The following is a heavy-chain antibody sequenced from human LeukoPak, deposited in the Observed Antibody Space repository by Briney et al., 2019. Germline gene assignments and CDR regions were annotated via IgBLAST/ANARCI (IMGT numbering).Heavy chain of an antibody. CDR2: INHSGST. CDR1: GGSFSGYY. Sequence: SETLSLTCAVYGGSFSGYYWSWIRPPPGKGLEWIGEINHSGSTNYNPSLKSRVTISVDTSKNQFSLKLSSVTAADTAVYYCARDGTYGSGSSRTIPFDYWGQGTLVTVSS. CDR3: ARDGTYGSGSSRTIPFDY. V-gene: IGHV4-34*01. J-gene: IGHJ4*02. D-gene: IGHD3-10*01.